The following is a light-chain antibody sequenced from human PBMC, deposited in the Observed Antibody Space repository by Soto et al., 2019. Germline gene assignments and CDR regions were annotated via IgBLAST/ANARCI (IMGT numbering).Light chain of an antibody. V-gene: IGKV3-20*01. J-gene: IGKJ2*01. CDR3: HQYGSSSLYT. CDR1: QSVSSSY. Sequence: EIVLTQSPGTLSLSPGERATLSCRASQSVSSSYLAWYQRKPGQAPRILIYGASIRATGIPDRFSGSGSGTDFTLTISRLEPEDFAVYYCHQYGSSSLYTFGQGTKLEIK. CDR2: GAS.